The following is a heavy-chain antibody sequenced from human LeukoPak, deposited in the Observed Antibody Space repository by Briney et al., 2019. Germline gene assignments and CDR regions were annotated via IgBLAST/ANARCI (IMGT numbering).Heavy chain of an antibody. J-gene: IGHJ4*02. Sequence: GGSLRLSCAASGFTFSSYWMSWVRQAPGKGLEWVAVISYDGSNKYYADSVKGRFTISRDNSKNTLYLQMNSLRAEDTAVYYCAKGVVKTAYYFDYWGQGTLVTVSS. D-gene: IGHD4-23*01. CDR1: GFTFSSYW. V-gene: IGHV3-30*18. CDR3: AKGVVKTAYYFDY. CDR2: ISYDGSNK.